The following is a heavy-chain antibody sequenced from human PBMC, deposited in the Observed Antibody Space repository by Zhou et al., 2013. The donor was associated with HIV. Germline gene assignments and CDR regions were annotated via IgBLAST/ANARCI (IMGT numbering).Heavy chain of an antibody. V-gene: IGHV1-45*02. J-gene: IGHJ4*02. D-gene: IGHD6-19*01. CDR1: GYTFTYRY. Sequence: QVQLVQSGAEVKKTGSSVRVSCTASGYTFTYRYLHWMRQAPGQALEWMGWITPFNGKTDYAQKFQGRVTMTRDRSMSTAYMELRSLRSDDTALYYCAREKAVASYDNWGQGTLVTVSS. CDR2: ITPFNGKT. CDR3: AREKAVASYDN.